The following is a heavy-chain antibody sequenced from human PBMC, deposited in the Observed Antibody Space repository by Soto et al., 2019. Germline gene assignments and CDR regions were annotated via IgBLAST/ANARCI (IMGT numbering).Heavy chain of an antibody. CDR3: ATAAGGGGY. D-gene: IGHD2-15*01. Sequence: EVQLVESGGGLIQPGGSLRLSCAVSGFTVSNHYMSWVRQAPGKGLEGVSVIYSGGYTAYGDSVKGRFTISRDNSKNTQYLKMNSRGADAAALYYGATAAGGGGYWGQGTLVTVSS. CDR1: GFTVSNHY. J-gene: IGHJ4*02. V-gene: IGHV3-53*01. CDR2: IYSGGYT.